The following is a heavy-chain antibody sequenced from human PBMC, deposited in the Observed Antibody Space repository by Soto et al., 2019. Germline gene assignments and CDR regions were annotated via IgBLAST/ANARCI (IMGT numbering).Heavy chain of an antibody. J-gene: IGHJ4*02. CDR2: IYYSGST. CDR3: AREISGISGYDFSYYFDY. D-gene: IGHD5-12*01. V-gene: IGHV4-30-4*01. Sequence: SETLSLTCTVSGGSISSGDYYWSWIRQPPGKGLEWIGYIYYSGSTYYNPSLKSRVTISVDTSKNQFSLKLSSVTAADTAVYYCAREISGISGYDFSYYFDYWGQGTLVTVSS. CDR1: GGSISSGDYY.